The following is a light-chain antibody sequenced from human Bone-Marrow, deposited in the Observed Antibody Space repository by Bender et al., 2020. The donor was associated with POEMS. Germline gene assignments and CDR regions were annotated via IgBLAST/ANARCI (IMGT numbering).Light chain of an antibody. CDR3: QSYDNSLGGWV. J-gene: IGLJ3*02. Sequence: QSVLTQPPSVSEAPGQRVTISCTGSISNIGAGYDAHWYQQFPGTAPRLLIYGNTNRPSGVPDRFSGSKSGTSASLAITGLQAEDEGDYYCQSYDNSLGGWVFGGGTKLTVL. CDR1: ISNIGAGYD. V-gene: IGLV1-40*01. CDR2: GNT.